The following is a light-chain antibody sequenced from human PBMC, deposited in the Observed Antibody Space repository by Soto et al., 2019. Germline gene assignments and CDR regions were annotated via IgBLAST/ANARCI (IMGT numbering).Light chain of an antibody. CDR2: EGH. V-gene: IGLV2-23*01. Sequence: QSVLAQPASVSGSPGQSITISCTGASGYVGTYSLVSWYQQHPGKAPKVVIYEGHKRPSGVPDRFSGSTSVNTASLTISGLQTDDEADYYCCLYVGATNYVLGNGTKVT. J-gene: IGLJ1*01. CDR1: SGYVGTYSL. CDR3: CLYVGATNYV.